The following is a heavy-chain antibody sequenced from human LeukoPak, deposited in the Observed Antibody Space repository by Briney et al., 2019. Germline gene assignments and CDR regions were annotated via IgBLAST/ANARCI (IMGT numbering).Heavy chain of an antibody. J-gene: IGHJ4*02. Sequence: GGSLRLSCAVCGFTFSGAAMSWVRQAPGKGLEWVSLISSSGSNTYYADSVKGRFTISRDDSKNTLCLQMNSLRAEDTAVYYCAKDIQLTYWGQGALVTVSS. D-gene: IGHD2-2*01. V-gene: IGHV3-23*01. CDR3: AKDIQLTY. CDR1: GFTFSGAA. CDR2: ISSSGSNT.